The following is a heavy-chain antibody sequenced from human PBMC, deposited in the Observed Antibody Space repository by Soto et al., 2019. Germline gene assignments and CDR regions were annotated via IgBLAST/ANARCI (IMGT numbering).Heavy chain of an antibody. CDR3: ARGYGSGSYYV. CDR2: VNPSGGGT. CDR1: GYTFTSYY. V-gene: IGHV1-46*01. D-gene: IGHD3-10*01. J-gene: IGHJ4*02. Sequence: ASVKVSCKAFGYTFTSYYMHWVRQAPGQALEWMGIVNPSGGGTSYEQKFQGRVTMTRDTSTSTVYMDLSSLRSEDTAVYYCARGYGSGSYYVWGKRTLVTVSS.